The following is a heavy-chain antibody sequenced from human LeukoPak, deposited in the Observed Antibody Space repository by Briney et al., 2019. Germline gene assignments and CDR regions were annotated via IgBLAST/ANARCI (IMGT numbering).Heavy chain of an antibody. CDR2: INSDGRST. D-gene: IGHD6-19*01. Sequence: GSLRLSCAASGFTFSRYWMHWVRQAPGKGLVWVSRINSDGRSTSYADSVKGRFTISRDNAKNTLYLQMNSLRAEDTAVYYCARVPITLAGTKDAKYFQHWGQGTLVTVSS. CDR3: ARVPITLAGTKDAKYFQH. V-gene: IGHV3-74*01. CDR1: GFTFSRYW. J-gene: IGHJ1*01.